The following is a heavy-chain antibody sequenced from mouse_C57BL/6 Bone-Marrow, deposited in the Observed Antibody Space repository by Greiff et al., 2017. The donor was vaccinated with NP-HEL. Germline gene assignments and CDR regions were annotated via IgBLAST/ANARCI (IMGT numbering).Heavy chain of an antibody. CDR1: GYTFTDYY. D-gene: IGHD1-1*01. J-gene: IGHJ3*01. Sequence: VQLQQSGPELVKPGASVKISCKASGYTFTDYYMNWVKQSHGKSLEWIGDINPNNGGTSYNQKFKGKATLTVDKSSSTAYMELRSLTSEDSAVYYCARPYYYGSDWFAYWGQGTLVTVSA. V-gene: IGHV1-26*01. CDR3: ARPYYYGSDWFAY. CDR2: INPNNGGT.